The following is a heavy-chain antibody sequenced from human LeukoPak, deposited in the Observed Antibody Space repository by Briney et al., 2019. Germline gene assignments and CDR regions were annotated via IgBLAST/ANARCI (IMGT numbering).Heavy chain of an antibody. D-gene: IGHD3-10*01. J-gene: IGHJ3*02. CDR3: ARDHYYGSGSYWDAFDI. V-gene: IGHV1-8*03. CDR2: MNPNSGNT. CDR1: GYTFTSYD. Sequence: SVKVSCKASGYTFTSYDINWVRQATGQGLEWMGWMNPNSGNTGYAQKFQGRVTITRNTSISTAYMELSSLRSEDTAVYYCARDHYYGSGSYWDAFDIWGQGTMVTVSS.